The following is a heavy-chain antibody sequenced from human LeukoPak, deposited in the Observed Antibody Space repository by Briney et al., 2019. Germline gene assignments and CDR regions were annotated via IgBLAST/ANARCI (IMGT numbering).Heavy chain of an antibody. Sequence: SGPTLVNPTQTLTLTCTFSEFSLSTSGVGVGWIRQPPGKALEWLALIYWDDDKRYSPSLKSRLTITKDTSKNQVVLTMTNMDPVDTATYYCAHSRDNYDILTGPYYFDYWGQGTLVTVSS. CDR2: IYWDDDK. J-gene: IGHJ4*02. CDR1: EFSLSTSGVG. V-gene: IGHV2-5*02. D-gene: IGHD3-9*01. CDR3: AHSRDNYDILTGPYYFDY.